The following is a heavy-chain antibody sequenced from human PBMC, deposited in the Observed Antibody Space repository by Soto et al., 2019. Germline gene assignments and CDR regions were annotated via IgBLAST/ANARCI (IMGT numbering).Heavy chain of an antibody. J-gene: IGHJ4*02. CDR3: ARRSHIVLAPT. D-gene: IGHD5-12*01. V-gene: IGHV4-39*02. CDR2: FYYDGRT. Sequence: KTSETLSLTCIVSGASFSDANYYWVWIRQPPGEGLEWIGSFYYDGRTYYNASLKSRVTISVDTSKNHFSLMLTSVTAADTAVYYCARRSHIVLAPTWGQGTLVTVSS. CDR1: GASFSDANYY.